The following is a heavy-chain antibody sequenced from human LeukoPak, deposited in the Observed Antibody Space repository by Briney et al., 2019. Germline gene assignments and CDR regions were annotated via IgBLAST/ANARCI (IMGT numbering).Heavy chain of an antibody. V-gene: IGHV4-39*01. D-gene: IGHD1-26*01. CDR1: GGSISSRSYY. CDR2: IYYTWTT. J-gene: IGHJ4*02. CDR3: SSLIASYYGTVDY. Sequence: PSDTLSLTCTLSGGSISSRSYYWAWIPQPPGKGPEWLGTIYYTWTTYDNPSLKTRVTISVDTSKNQLSFKVRSVSASDTAVYYCSSLIASYYGTVDYWGQGTLVTVSS.